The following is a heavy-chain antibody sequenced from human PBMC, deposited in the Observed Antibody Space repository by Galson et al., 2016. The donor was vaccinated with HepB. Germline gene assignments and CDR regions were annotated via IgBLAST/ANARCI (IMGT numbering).Heavy chain of an antibody. CDR3: APTYYLQDPSAIGWFDP. D-gene: IGHD2-2*02. CDR2: IYWDDDK. V-gene: IGHV2-5*02. Sequence: PALVKPTQTLTLTCTFSGFSLKTSGVGVGWIRQPPGKAPEWLALIYWDDDKRYSPSLETRLTITKDTSRNQVVLTMTDMDPVDTGTYYCAPTYYLQDPSAIGWFDPWGQGTLVIVSS. CDR1: GFSLKTSGVG. J-gene: IGHJ5*02.